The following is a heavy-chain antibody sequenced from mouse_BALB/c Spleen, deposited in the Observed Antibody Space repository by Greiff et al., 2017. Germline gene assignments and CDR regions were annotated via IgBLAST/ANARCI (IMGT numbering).Heavy chain of an antibody. CDR2: INPGSGGT. D-gene: IGHD1-2*01. V-gene: IGHV1-54*01. CDR1: GYAFTNYL. J-gene: IGHJ2*01. CDR3: ARSHYGYPDD. Sequence: VQLQQSGAELVRPGTSVKVSCKASGYAFTNYLIEWVKQRPGQGLEWIGVINPGSGGTNYNEKFKGKATLTADKSSSTAYMQLSSLTSDDSAVYFCARSHYGYPDDWGQGTTLTVSS.